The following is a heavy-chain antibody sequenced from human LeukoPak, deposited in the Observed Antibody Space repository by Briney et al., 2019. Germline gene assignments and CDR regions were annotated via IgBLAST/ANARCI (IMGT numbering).Heavy chain of an antibody. D-gene: IGHD2/OR15-2a*01. J-gene: IGHJ3*02. CDR2: INPNSGGT. Sequence: EASVKVSCKASGYTFTGYYMHWVRQAPGQGLEWMGWINPNSGGTNYAQKFQGWVTMTRDTSISTAYMELSRLRSDDTAVYYCARSFSKRGSNLSHDAFDIWGQGTMVTVSS. CDR3: ARSFSKRGSNLSHDAFDI. CDR1: GYTFTGYY. V-gene: IGHV1-2*04.